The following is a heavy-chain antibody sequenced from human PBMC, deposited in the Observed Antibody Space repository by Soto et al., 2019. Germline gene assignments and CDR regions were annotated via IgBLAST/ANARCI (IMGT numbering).Heavy chain of an antibody. CDR1: GGSFSGYY. V-gene: IGHV4-34*01. CDR2: INHSGST. J-gene: IGHJ3*02. D-gene: IGHD2-15*01. CDR3: ARGWVGSGGSCYLRAAFDI. Sequence: QVQLQQWGAGLLKPSETLSLTCAVYGGSFSGYYWSWIRQPPGKGLEWIGEINHSGSTNYNPSLKSRVTISVDTSKNQFSLQLSSVTAADTAVYYCARGWVGSGGSCYLRAAFDIWGQGTMVTVSS.